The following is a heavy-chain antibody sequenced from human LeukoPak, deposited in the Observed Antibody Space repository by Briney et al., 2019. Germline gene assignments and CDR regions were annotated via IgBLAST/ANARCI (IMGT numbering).Heavy chain of an antibody. Sequence: GGSLRLSRAASGFTFSDYYMSWIRQAPGKGLEWVSYISSSGSTIYYADSVKGRFTISRDNAKNSLYLQMNSLRAEDTAVYYCAGPKTGWSTTPFDYWGQGTLVTVSS. CDR2: ISSSGSTI. V-gene: IGHV3-11*04. D-gene: IGHD2-15*01. J-gene: IGHJ4*02. CDR1: GFTFSDYY. CDR3: AGPKTGWSTTPFDY.